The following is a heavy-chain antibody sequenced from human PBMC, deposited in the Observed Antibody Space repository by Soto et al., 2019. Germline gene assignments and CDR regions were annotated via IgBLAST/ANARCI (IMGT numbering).Heavy chain of an antibody. CDR1: GFTFNSYG. Sequence: QIQLVESGGGVVQPGRSLRLSCTASGFTFNSYGFNWVRQAPGKGLEWVAVIWYDGNTKYYADSVKGRFTISRDNLRSTFYLQMNSLTAEDTAVYYCARPLVAPVAGPYYYGMDVWGQGTTVTGSS. CDR2: IWYDGNTK. D-gene: IGHD6-19*01. J-gene: IGHJ6*02. CDR3: ARPLVAPVAGPYYYGMDV. V-gene: IGHV3-33*01.